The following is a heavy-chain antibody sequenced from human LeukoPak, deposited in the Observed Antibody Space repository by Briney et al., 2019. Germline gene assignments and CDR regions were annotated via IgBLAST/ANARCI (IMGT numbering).Heavy chain of an antibody. J-gene: IGHJ4*02. V-gene: IGHV1-69*13. CDR1: GGTFSSYA. D-gene: IGHD2-2*02. CDR3: ATLVTSAVPAATPPIPYY. Sequence: ASVKVSCKASGGTFSSYAIRWVRQAPGQGLEWMGGIISIFGTANYAQKFQGRVTITADESTSTAYMELSSLRSEDTAVYYCATLVTSAVPAATPPIPYYGGQGTLVTVSS. CDR2: IISIFGTA.